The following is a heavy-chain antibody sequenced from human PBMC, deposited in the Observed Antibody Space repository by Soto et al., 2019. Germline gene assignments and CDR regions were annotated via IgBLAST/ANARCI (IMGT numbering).Heavy chain of an antibody. J-gene: IGHJ4*02. CDR2: ISYSRST. CDR3: ATMGTPATGLYFFDY. Sequence: QVQLQESGPGLVKPSQTLSLTCTVSGGSISSGNYYWGWIRQPPGKGLEWVGFISYSRSTYYSTSLKSRVTISVATTKSQFSLNLRFVPAADTAVYYCATMGTPATGLYFFDYWGQGSLVTVSS. CDR1: GGSISSGNYY. D-gene: IGHD2-15*01. V-gene: IGHV4-30-4*01.